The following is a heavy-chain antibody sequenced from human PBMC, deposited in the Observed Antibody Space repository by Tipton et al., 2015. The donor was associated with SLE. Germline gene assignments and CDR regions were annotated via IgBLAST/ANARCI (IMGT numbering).Heavy chain of an antibody. Sequence: SLRLSCAASGLTFSSYGMHWVRQAPGKGLEWVAVIWYDGSNKYYADSVKGRFTISRDNSKNTLYLQMNSLRAEDTAVYYCAGQLSYYYGMDVWGQGTTVTVSS. CDR3: AGQLSYYYGMDV. CDR2: IWYDGSNK. J-gene: IGHJ6*02. CDR1: GLTFSSYG. D-gene: IGHD6-13*01. V-gene: IGHV3-33*08.